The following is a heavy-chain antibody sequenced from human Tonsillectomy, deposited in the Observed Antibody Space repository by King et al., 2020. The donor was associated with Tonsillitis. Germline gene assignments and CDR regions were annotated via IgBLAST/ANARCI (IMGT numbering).Heavy chain of an antibody. D-gene: IGHD5-12*01. CDR2: IKQDATEK. CDR1: GFTFSSHW. CDR3: AREGGYGADWYYFDY. J-gene: IGHJ4*02. Sequence: VQLVESGGGLVQPGGSLRLSCAASGFTFSSHWMSWVRQAPGKGLEGVANIKQDATEKDYVDSVKGRFTISRDNARKSLFLQMNSLRAEDTAVYYCAREGGYGADWYYFDYWGLGTLVTVSS. V-gene: IGHV3-7*03.